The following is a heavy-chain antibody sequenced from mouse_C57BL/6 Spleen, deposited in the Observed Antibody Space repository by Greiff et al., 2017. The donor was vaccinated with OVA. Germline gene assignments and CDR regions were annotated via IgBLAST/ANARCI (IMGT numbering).Heavy chain of an antibody. J-gene: IGHJ3*01. CDR3: ARDNYGSGAY. D-gene: IGHD1-1*01. CDR1: GYSITSGYY. V-gene: IGHV3-6*01. CDR2: ISYDGSN. Sequence: EVKLVESGPGLVKPSQSLSLTCSVTGYSITSGYYWNWIRQFPGNKLEWMGYISYDGSNNYNPSLKNRISITRDTSKNQFFLKLNSVTTEDTATYYCARDNYGSGAYWGQGTLVTVSA.